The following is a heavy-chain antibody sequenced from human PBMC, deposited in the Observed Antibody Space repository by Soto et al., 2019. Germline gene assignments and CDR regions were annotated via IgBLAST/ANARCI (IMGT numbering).Heavy chain of an antibody. D-gene: IGHD2-8*02. CDR1: GFTFSNHG. CDR2: ISYDGRKT. CDR3: ERDWATGGTYLGIDA. J-gene: IGHJ5*02. Sequence: QVQLVESGGGLVQPGRSLRLSCAASGFTFSNHGIHWVRQAPGKGLEWVTFISYDGRKTYYADSVKGRFTISRDNSQNMVNLQVNSLSPEDTAVYFCERDWATGGTYLGIDAWGQGTLVTVSS. V-gene: IGHV3-30*04.